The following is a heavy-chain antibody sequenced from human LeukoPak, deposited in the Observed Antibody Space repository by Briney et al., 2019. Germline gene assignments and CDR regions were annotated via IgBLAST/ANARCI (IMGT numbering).Heavy chain of an antibody. J-gene: IGHJ4*02. D-gene: IGHD1-7*01. Sequence: SETLSLTCTVSGGSISSSSYYWGWIRQPPGKGLEWIGSVYSTGCTYYNPSLTSRVTVSVDTSKNQFYLKLRSVTAADTAVYYCTREIGGTTVHYWGQGTLVTVSS. CDR1: GGSISSSSYY. CDR2: VYSTGCT. CDR3: TREIGGTTVHY. V-gene: IGHV4-39*07.